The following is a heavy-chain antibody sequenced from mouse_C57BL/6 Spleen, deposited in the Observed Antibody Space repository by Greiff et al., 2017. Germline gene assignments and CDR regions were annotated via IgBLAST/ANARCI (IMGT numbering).Heavy chain of an antibody. CDR1: GYTFTSYD. CDR3: ARGYFDY. J-gene: IGHJ2*01. CDR2: ISPRAGST. V-gene: IGHV1-85*01. Sequence: LQESGPELVKPGASVKLSCKASGYTFTSYDINWVKQRPGQGLEWIGWISPRAGSTKYNEKFKGKATLTVDTSSSTAYIALHSLTSEYSAVYFCARGYFDYWGQGTTLTVSS.